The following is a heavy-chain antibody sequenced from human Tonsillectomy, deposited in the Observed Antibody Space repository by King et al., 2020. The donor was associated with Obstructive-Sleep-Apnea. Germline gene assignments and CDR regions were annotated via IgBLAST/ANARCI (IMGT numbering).Heavy chain of an antibody. CDR1: GFTFSIYA. D-gene: IGHD3-10*01. CDR2: IGTAGDT. V-gene: IGHV3-13*01. Sequence: VQLVESGGGLVQPGGSLRLSCAASGFTFSIYAMHWVRQATRKGLEWVSAIGTAGDTYYPGSVKGRFTISRENAKNSWFLQMNSLRSGDTAVYYCARESGSGMDVWGQGTTVTVSS. J-gene: IGHJ6*02. CDR3: ARESGSGMDV.